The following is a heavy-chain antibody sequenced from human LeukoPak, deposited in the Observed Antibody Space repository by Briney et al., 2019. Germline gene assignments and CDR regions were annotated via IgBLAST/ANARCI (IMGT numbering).Heavy chain of an antibody. CDR1: GGSFSGYY. CDR2: INHSGST. CDR3: ARGNGEDGQSNYYYYGMDV. D-gene: IGHD3-10*01. V-gene: IGHV4-34*01. J-gene: IGHJ6*02. Sequence: SETLSLTCAVYGGSFSGYYWSWIRQPPGKGLEWIGEINHSGSTNYNPSLKSRVTISVDTSKNQFSLKLSSVTAADTAVYYCARGNGEDGQSNYYYYGMDVWGQGTTVTVSS.